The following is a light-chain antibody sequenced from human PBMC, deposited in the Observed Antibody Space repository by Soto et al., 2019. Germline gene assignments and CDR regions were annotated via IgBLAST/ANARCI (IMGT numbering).Light chain of an antibody. CDR2: GAS. J-gene: IGKJ1*01. Sequence: ETVMTQSPATLSVSPGDGATLSCRASQSVGIRLAWYQQKPGQAPRILIYGASTRATGTPARFSGSGSGTEFTLTLSSLQSEDFEVYYCQQSNNWPPGTCGQGTKVVIK. CDR1: QSVGIR. CDR3: QQSNNWPPGT. V-gene: IGKV3D-15*01.